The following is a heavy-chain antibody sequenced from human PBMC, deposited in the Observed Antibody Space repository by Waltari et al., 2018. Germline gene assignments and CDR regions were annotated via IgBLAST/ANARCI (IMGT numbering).Heavy chain of an antibody. V-gene: IGHV3-74*01. CDR2: IRGDGFDI. CDR1: AFTFSNYW. D-gene: IGHD2-8*02. CDR3: VRNLVAVPQVDFQH. J-gene: IGHJ1*01. Sequence: EVQLLESGGVLVQPGRSMRLTCEFSAFTFSNYWIIWVRQFPAKGLVWVARIRGDGFDIHYADSVRGRLTISRDNAKNTVFLQMSSLRAEDKAVYYCVRNLVAVPQVDFQHWGQGTLVTVSS.